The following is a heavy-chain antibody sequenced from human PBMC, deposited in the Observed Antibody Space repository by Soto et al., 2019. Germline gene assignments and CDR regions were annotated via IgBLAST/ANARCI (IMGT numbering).Heavy chain of an antibody. V-gene: IGHV5-51*01. Sequence: GESLKIACTGVGYSFTSYWIGWVRQMPGKGLEWMGIIYPGDSDTRYSPSFQGQVTISADKSITTAYLQWSSLKASDTAMYYCARGYCTTTICDPWFDPWGQGTLVTVSS. CDR2: IYPGDSDT. J-gene: IGHJ5*02. CDR1: GYSFTSYW. D-gene: IGHD2-2*01. CDR3: ARGYCTTTICDPWFDP.